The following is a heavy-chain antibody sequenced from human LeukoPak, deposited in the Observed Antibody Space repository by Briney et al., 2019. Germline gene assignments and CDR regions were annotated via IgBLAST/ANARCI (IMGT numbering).Heavy chain of an antibody. J-gene: IGHJ3*02. CDR2: SNYSSKWYN. Sequence: SQTLSLTCAISGDSVSSNSAAWNWIRQSPSRGLEWLGRSNYSSKWYNDYAVSVKSRITINPDTSKNQFSLQLNSVTPEDTAVYYCARDSGYDFSDAFDIWGQGTMVTVSS. D-gene: IGHD5-12*01. V-gene: IGHV6-1*01. CDR3: ARDSGYDFSDAFDI. CDR1: GDSVSSNSAA.